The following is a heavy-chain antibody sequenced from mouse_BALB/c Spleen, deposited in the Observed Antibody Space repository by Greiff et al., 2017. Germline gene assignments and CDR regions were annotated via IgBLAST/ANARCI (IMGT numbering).Heavy chain of an antibody. CDR1: GYTFTSYY. V-gene: IGHV1S81*02. J-gene: IGHJ3*01. D-gene: IGHD2-4*01. CDR2: INPSNGGT. Sequence: QVQLKESGAELVKPGASVKLSCKASGYTFTSYYMYWVKQRPGQGLEWIGEINPSNGGTNFNEKFKSKATLTVDKSSSTAYMQLSSLTSEDSAVYYCTRWDYDAFAYWGQGTLVTVSA. CDR3: TRWDYDAFAY.